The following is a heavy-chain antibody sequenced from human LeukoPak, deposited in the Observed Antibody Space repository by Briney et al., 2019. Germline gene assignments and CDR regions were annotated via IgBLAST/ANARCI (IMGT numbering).Heavy chain of an antibody. V-gene: IGHV1-18*01. CDR1: GYTFTSYG. D-gene: IGHD4-17*01. J-gene: IGHJ3*02. CDR3: ARDLGMTTVTTWAFDI. Sequence: ASVNVSFKASGYTFTSYGISWVRQAPGQGLEWMGWISAYNGNTNYAQKLLGRVTMTTDTSTSTAYMELRSLRSDDTAVYYCARDLGMTTVTTWAFDIWGQGTMVTVSS. CDR2: ISAYNGNT.